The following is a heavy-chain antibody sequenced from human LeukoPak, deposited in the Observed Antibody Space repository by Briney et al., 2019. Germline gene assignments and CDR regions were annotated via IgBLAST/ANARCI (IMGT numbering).Heavy chain of an antibody. CDR2: INHSGST. CDR1: GGSFSGYY. CDR3: ARVVRDRYSSSWYRGYFDY. J-gene: IGHJ4*02. V-gene: IGHV4-34*01. Sequence: SETLSLTCAVYGGSFSGYYWSWIRQPPGKGLEWIGEINHSGSTNYNPSLKSRVTISVDTSKNQFSLKLSSVTAADTAVYYCARVVRDRYSSSWYRGYFDYWGQGTLVTVSS. D-gene: IGHD6-13*01.